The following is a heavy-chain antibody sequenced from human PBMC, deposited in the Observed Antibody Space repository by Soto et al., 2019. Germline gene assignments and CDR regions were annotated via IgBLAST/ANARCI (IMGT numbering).Heavy chain of an antibody. V-gene: IGHV4-31*03. Sequence: SETLSLTCTVSGGSISSGGYYWSWIRQHPGKGLEWIGYIYYSGSTYYNPSLKSRVTISVDTSKNQFSLKLSSVTAADTAVYYCARVRFLEWFGYAFDIWAKGQWSPSPQ. CDR1: GGSISSGGYY. CDR3: ARVRFLEWFGYAFDI. J-gene: IGHJ3*02. D-gene: IGHD3-3*01. CDR2: IYYSGST.